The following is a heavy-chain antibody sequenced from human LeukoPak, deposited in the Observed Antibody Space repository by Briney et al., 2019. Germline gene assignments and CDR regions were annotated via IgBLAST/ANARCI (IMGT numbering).Heavy chain of an antibody. D-gene: IGHD3-10*01. J-gene: IGHJ4*02. CDR1: GFTFSSYA. CDR2: ISYDGSNK. V-gene: IGHV3-30-3*01. Sequence: PGGSLRLSCAASGFTFSSYAMHWVRQAPGKGLEWVAVISYDGSNKYYADSVKGRFTISRDNSKNTLYLQMNSLRAEDTAVYYCARDPSVYYGSGTLSYYFDYWGQGTLVTVSS. CDR3: ARDPSVYYGSGTLSYYFDY.